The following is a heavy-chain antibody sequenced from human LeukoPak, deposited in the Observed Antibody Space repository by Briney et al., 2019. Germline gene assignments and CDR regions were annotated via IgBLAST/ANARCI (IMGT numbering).Heavy chain of an antibody. Sequence: GSLRLSCGASGIIFSRYGMHWVRQAPGRGLERVVVIWAGGKNQYYADSVEGRFTISRDNSKNMLYLQMNSLRPEDTAVYYCVKESGPYGAFDIWGQGTMVTVSS. D-gene: IGHD4-17*01. CDR2: IWAGGKNQ. V-gene: IGHV3-30*13. CDR3: VKESGPYGAFDI. J-gene: IGHJ3*02. CDR1: GIIFSRYG.